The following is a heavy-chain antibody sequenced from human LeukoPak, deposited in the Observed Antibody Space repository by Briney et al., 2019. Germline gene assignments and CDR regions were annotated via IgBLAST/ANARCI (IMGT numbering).Heavy chain of an antibody. CDR2: ISSSGSTI. J-gene: IGHJ4*02. D-gene: IGHD3-10*01. Sequence: GGSLRLSCAASGFTFSSYEMNWVRQAPGKGLEWVPYISSSGSTIYYADSVKGRFTISRDNAKNSLYLQMNSLRAEDTAVYYCAREGVIRGIPFDYWGQGTLVTVSS. CDR1: GFTFSSYE. V-gene: IGHV3-48*03. CDR3: AREGVIRGIPFDY.